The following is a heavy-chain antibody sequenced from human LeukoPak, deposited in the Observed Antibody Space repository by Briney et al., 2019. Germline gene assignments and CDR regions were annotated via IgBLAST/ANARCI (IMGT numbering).Heavy chain of an antibody. J-gene: IGHJ1*01. CDR1: GYTFTGYY. D-gene: IGHD2-15*01. V-gene: IGHV7-4-1*02. Sequence: GASVKVSCKASGYTFTGYYMHWVRQAPGQGLEWMGWINTNTGNPTYAQGFTGRFVFSLDTSVSTAYLQISSLKAEDTAVYYCARTTGYCSGSSCYSAFEYFQHWGQGTLVTVSS. CDR3: ARTTGYCSGSSCYSAFEYFQH. CDR2: INTNTGNP.